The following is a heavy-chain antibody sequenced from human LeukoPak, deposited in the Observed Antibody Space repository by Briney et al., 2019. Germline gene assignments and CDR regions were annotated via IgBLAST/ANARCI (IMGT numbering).Heavy chain of an antibody. Sequence: SETLSLTCTVSGGSISSYDWSWIRQPPGKGLEWIGYIYYSGSTNYNPSLKSRVTISVDTSKNQFSLKLSSVTAADTAVYYCARVVRGYSYGSGFDPWGQGTLVTVSS. V-gene: IGHV4-59*01. CDR3: ARVVRGYSYGSGFDP. CDR2: IYYSGST. J-gene: IGHJ5*02. CDR1: GGSISSYD. D-gene: IGHD5-18*01.